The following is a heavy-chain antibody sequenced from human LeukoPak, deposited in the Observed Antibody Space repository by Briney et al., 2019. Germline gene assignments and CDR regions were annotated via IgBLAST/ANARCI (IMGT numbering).Heavy chain of an antibody. D-gene: IGHD3-9*01. CDR3: AKPRLRYFDWLLNYFDY. CDR2: IYYSGST. Sequence: SETLSLTCTVSGGSISSYYWSWIRQPPGKGLEWIGYIYYSGSTNYNPSLKSRVTISVDTSKNQFSLKLSSVTAADTAVYYCAKPRLRYFDWLLNYFDYWGQGTLVTVSS. V-gene: IGHV4-59*01. J-gene: IGHJ4*02. CDR1: GGSISSYY.